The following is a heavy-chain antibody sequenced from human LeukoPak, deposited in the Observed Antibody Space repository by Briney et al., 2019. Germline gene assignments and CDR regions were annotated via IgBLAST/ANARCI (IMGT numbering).Heavy chain of an antibody. V-gene: IGHV3-23*01. D-gene: IGHD3-10*01. J-gene: IGHJ4*02. CDR2: LRGNGET. CDR1: GFSFTNYA. Sequence: QPGGSLRLSCAASGFSFTNYAMSWVRQAPARGPEWVSSLRGNGETFYADSVKGRCTLSRDDSRNTVYLQLNDLRVEDTAVYYCARDRFTMVRGVTLDYWGQGTLVTVSS. CDR3: ARDRFTMVRGVTLDY.